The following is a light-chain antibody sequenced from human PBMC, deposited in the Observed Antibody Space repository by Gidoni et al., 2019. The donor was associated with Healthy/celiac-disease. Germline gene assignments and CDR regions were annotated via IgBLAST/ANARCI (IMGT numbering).Light chain of an antibody. V-gene: IGKV4-1*01. Sequence: DIVMTQSPDSLAVSLGERATINCKSSQSVLYSPNNKNYLAWYQQKPGQPPKLLIYWASTRESGVPDRCSGSGSGTDFTLTISSLQAEDVAVYYCQQYYSTLALTFGGGTKVEIK. J-gene: IGKJ4*01. CDR3: QQYYSTLALT. CDR1: QSVLYSPNNKNY. CDR2: WAS.